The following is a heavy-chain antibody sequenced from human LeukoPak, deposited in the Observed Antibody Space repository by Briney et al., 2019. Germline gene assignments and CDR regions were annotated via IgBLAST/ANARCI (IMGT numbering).Heavy chain of an antibody. Sequence: GGSLKISCKGSGYNFATYWIGWVRQMPGKGLEWMGIIYPGDSDTRYSPSFQGQVTISVDKSINTAYLQWSSLKASDTAIYYCASRKKGMATTGFDYWGQGTLVTVSS. J-gene: IGHJ4*02. CDR2: IYPGDSDT. CDR3: ASRKKGMATTGFDY. D-gene: IGHD5-24*01. CDR1: GYNFATYW. V-gene: IGHV5-51*01.